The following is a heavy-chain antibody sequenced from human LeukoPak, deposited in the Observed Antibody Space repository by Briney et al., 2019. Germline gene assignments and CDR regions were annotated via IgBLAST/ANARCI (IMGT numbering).Heavy chain of an antibody. Sequence: RASVKVSCKASGYTFTSYDIHWVRQATGQGLEWMGWKNPNSGNTGYVQKFQGRVTMTMKTSISTAYMELSSLKSEDTAVYYCARVASSSYIVDYWGQGTLVTVSS. V-gene: IGHV1-8*01. D-gene: IGHD3-22*01. CDR2: KNPNSGNT. J-gene: IGHJ4*02. CDR1: GYTFTSYD. CDR3: ARVASSSYIVDY.